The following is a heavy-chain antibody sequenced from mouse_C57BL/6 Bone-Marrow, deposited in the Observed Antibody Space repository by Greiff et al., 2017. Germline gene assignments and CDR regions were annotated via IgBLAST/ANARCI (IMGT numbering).Heavy chain of an antibody. CDR2: ILPGSGST. CDR1: GYTFTGYW. CDR3: ARHYGNYDAMDY. D-gene: IGHD2-1*01. Sequence: QVQLQQSGAELMQPGASVKLSCKATGYTFTGYWIEWVKQRPGHGLEWIGEILPGSGSTNYNEKFKGKATFTADTSSNTAYMQLSSLTTEDSAIYYCARHYGNYDAMDYWGQGTSVTVSS. J-gene: IGHJ4*01. V-gene: IGHV1-9*01.